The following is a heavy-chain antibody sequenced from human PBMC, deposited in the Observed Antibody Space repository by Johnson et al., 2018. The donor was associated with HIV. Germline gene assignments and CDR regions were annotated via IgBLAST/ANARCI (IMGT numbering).Heavy chain of an antibody. D-gene: IGHD6-19*01. Sequence: VQLVESGGGVVRPGGSLRLSCVAAGFNFDDYGMSWVRQAPGKGLEWVSGINWNGGRIGYADSVKGRFTISRDNAKKSLHLQMNSLRAEDTALYYCARRAGYSGQWLVQTVDAFDIWGQGAMVTVSS. CDR2: INWNGGRI. CDR3: ARRAGYSGQWLVQTVDAFDI. V-gene: IGHV3-20*04. CDR1: GFNFDDYG. J-gene: IGHJ3*02.